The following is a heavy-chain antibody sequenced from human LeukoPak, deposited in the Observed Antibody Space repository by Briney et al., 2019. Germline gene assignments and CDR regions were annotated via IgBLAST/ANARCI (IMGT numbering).Heavy chain of an antibody. D-gene: IGHD6-19*01. CDR1: GYTFTGYY. V-gene: IGHV1-2*02. CDR3: ARDELGAVAGGNNWFDP. J-gene: IGHJ5*02. Sequence: ASVKVSCKASGYTFTGYYMHWVRQAPGQGLEWMGWINPNSGGTNYAQKFQGRVTMTRDTSISTAYMELSRLRSDDTAVYYCARDELGAVAGGNNWFDPWGQGTLVTVSS. CDR2: INPNSGGT.